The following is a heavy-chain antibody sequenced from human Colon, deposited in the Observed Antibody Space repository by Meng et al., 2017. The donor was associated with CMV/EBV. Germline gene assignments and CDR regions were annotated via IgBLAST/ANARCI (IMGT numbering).Heavy chain of an antibody. CDR1: GGSFSGYY. Sequence: VQLLQWDEGLLNPSDTLSLTGAVDGGSFSGYYWTWIRQPPGKGLEWIGEIHHFGSSNYNPSLKSRVTISVDTSKKQFSLKVDSVTAADTAVYYCARGRTYQYGLDVWGQGTTVTVSS. CDR2: IHHFGSS. D-gene: IGHD2-2*01. V-gene: IGHV4-34*01. CDR3: ARGRTYQYGLDV. J-gene: IGHJ6*02.